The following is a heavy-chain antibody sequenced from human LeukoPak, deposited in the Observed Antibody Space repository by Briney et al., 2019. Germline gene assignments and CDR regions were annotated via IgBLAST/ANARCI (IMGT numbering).Heavy chain of an antibody. Sequence: PSETLSLTCTVSGGSISSYYWSWIRQPPGKGLEWIGYIYYSGSTNYNPSLKSRVTISVDMSKNQFSLKLSSVTAADTAVYYCARLRGEYDYWGQGTLVTVSS. CDR3: ARLRGEYDY. J-gene: IGHJ4*02. CDR1: GGSISSYY. D-gene: IGHD3-10*01. CDR2: IYYSGST. V-gene: IGHV4-59*01.